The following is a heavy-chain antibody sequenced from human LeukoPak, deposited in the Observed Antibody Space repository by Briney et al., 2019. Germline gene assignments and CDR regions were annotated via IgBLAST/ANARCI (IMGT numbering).Heavy chain of an antibody. Sequence: PGGSLRLSCAASGFTFSSYSMNWVRQAPGKGLEWVSYISSSSSTIYYADSVKGRFTISRDNAKNSLYLQMNSLRAEDTAVYYCARVQVLDDYGDYPIWGQGTMVTVSS. V-gene: IGHV3-48*01. CDR1: GFTFSSYS. D-gene: IGHD4-17*01. CDR3: ARVQVLDDYGDYPI. CDR2: ISSSSSTI. J-gene: IGHJ3*02.